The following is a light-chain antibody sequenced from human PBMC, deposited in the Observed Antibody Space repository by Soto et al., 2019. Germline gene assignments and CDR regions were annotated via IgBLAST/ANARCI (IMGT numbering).Light chain of an antibody. CDR2: DAS. CDR1: ERVFSS. J-gene: IGKJ4*02. V-gene: IGKV3-11*01. CDR3: HQRSNWSLT. Sequence: EIVLTQSPVTLSLSPGERATLSCRASERVFSSLAWYQQKPGQAPRLLIYDASTRATAIPARFRGRGSGTDFTLTISSLEPEDFAVYYCHQRSNWSLTFGGGTKVEIK.